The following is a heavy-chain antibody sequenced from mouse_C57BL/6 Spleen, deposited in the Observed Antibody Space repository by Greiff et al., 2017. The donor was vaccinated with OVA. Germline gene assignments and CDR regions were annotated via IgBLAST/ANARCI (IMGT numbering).Heavy chain of an antibody. Sequence: VQLQQSGAELVRPGTSVKVSCKASGYAFTNYLIEWVKQRPGQGLEWIGVINPGSGGTNYNEKFKGKATLTADKSSSTAYMQLSSLTSEDSAVYFGAREDDYYGSPYAMDYWGQGTSVTVSS. D-gene: IGHD1-1*01. CDR1: GYAFTNYL. V-gene: IGHV1-54*01. J-gene: IGHJ4*01. CDR2: INPGSGGT. CDR3: AREDDYYGSPYAMDY.